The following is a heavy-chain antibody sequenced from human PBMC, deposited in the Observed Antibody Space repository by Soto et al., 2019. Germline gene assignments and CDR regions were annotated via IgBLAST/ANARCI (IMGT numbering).Heavy chain of an antibody. Sequence: QVQPLQWRAGLLKPSETLSLTCAVDGGSSSGYFWSWIRQSPGRGLEWIGEISHTGSAKYKPSLESRVSMSLDSSTNQFSLKLKTATVEDAAGYYCERVKFCQQLGQRGYDLYGVDVWGRVAMVTVTS. CDR1: GGSSSGYF. J-gene: IGHJ6*02. CDR3: ERVKFCQQLGQRGYDLYGVDV. D-gene: IGHD6-13*01. CDR2: ISHTGSA. V-gene: IGHV4-34*01.